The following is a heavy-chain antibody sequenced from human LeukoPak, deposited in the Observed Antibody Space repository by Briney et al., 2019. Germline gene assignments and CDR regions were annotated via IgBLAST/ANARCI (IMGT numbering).Heavy chain of an antibody. CDR3: ARVQANYYDSSGYYGEFDY. CDR1: GFTFSSYG. D-gene: IGHD3-22*01. J-gene: IGHJ4*02. Sequence: GGSLRLSCAASGFTFSSYGMHWVRQAPGKGLEWVAVIWYDGSNKYYADSVKGRFTISRDNSKNTLYLQMNSLRAEGTAVYYCARVQANYYDSSGYYGEFDYWGQGTLVTVSS. CDR2: IWYDGSNK. V-gene: IGHV3-33*01.